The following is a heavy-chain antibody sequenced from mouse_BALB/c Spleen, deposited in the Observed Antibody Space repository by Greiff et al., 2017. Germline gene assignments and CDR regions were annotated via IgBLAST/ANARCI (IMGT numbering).Heavy chain of an antibody. Sequence: ESGPGLVKPSQSLSLTCTVTGYSITSDYAWNWIRQFPGNKLEWMGYISYSGSTSYNPSLKSRISITRDTSKNQFFLQLNSVTTEDTATYYCARSTTGYWYFDVWGAGTTVTVSS. CDR2: ISYSGST. CDR1: GYSITSDYA. CDR3: ARSTTGYWYFDV. J-gene: IGHJ1*01. D-gene: IGHD1-1*01. V-gene: IGHV3-2*02.